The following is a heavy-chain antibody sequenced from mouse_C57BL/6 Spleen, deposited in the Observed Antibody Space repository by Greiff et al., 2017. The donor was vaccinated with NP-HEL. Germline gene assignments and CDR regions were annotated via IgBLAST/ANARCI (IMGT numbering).Heavy chain of an antibody. D-gene: IGHD1-1*01. Sequence: VQLQQSGPELVKPGASVKISCKASGYTFTDYYMNWVKQSHGKSLEWIGDINPNNGGTSYNQKFKGKATLTVDKSSSTAYMELRSLTSEDSAVYYCARGGTTVVEGYYFDYWGQGTTLTVSS. CDR3: ARGGTTVVEGYYFDY. CDR1: GYTFTDYY. V-gene: IGHV1-26*01. CDR2: INPNNGGT. J-gene: IGHJ2*01.